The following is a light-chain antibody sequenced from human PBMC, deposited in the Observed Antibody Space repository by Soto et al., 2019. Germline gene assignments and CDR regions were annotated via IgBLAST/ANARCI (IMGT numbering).Light chain of an antibody. J-gene: IGLJ3*02. V-gene: IGLV2-11*01. CDR2: DVS. CDR3: CSYAGNSLWV. Sequence: QSALTQPRSVSGSPGQSVTISCTGTNSDVGGYNYVSWYQQHPGKAPKLVIYDVSKRPSGVPDRFSGSKSGNTASLTISGLQAEDEADYYCCSYAGNSLWVFGGGPKVTVL. CDR1: NSDVGGYNY.